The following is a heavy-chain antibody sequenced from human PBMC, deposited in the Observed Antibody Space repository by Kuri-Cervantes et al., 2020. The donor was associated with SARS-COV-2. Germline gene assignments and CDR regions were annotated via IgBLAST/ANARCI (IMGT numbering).Heavy chain of an antibody. CDR1: GGTFSSYA. Sequence: ASVKVSCKASGGTFSSYAISWVRQAPGQGLEWMGGINTNTGNPTYAQGFTGRFVFSLDTSVSTAYLQISSLKAEDTAVYYCARDQGQQWLVRYYGMDVWGQGTTVTVSS. J-gene: IGHJ6*02. CDR2: INTNTGNP. CDR3: ARDQGQQWLVRYYGMDV. D-gene: IGHD6-19*01. V-gene: IGHV7-4-1*02.